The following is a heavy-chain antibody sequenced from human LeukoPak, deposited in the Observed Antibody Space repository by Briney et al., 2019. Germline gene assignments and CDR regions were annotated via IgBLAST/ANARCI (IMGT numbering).Heavy chain of an antibody. V-gene: IGHV4-4*07. CDR2: IYASGST. Sequence: SETLSLTCTVSGDSMSDSYWSWIRQPAGKGLEWIGRIYASGSTNYNPSLKSRVTPSVDTSSNQFSLTLSSVTAADTAVYHCARDIRSHNGPGGYYYYYMDVWGKGTTVTVSS. CDR3: ARDIRSHNGPGGYYYYYMDV. D-gene: IGHD2-8*01. J-gene: IGHJ6*03. CDR1: GDSMSDSY.